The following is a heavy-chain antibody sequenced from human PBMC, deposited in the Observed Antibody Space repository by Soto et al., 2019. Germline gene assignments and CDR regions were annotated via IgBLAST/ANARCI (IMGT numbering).Heavy chain of an antibody. CDR1: GGTFSSYT. D-gene: IGHD2-8*01. Sequence: SVKVSCKASGGTFSSYTISWVRQAPGQGLEWMGRIIPILGIANYAQKFQGRVTITADKSTSTAYMELRSLRSDDTAVYYCARDVERGNAIPNCYFYMDVWGKGTTVTVSS. V-gene: IGHV1-69*04. J-gene: IGHJ6*03. CDR2: IIPILGIA. CDR3: ARDVERGNAIPNCYFYMDV.